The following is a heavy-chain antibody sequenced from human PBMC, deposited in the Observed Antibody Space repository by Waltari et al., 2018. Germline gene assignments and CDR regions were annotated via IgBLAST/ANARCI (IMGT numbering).Heavy chain of an antibody. CDR1: GFTFNTYW. D-gene: IGHD3-10*01. CDR2: INPDGSQK. Sequence: EVQLVESGGGLVQPGGSLRLSCEASGFTFNTYWMKWIRQAPGKGLEWVANINPDGSQKFYVDSVKGRFTVSRDNAQNSLYLQMNNLRAEDTAVYYCTTLARGESGDYWGQGTLVTVSS. J-gene: IGHJ4*02. V-gene: IGHV3-7*01. CDR3: TTLARGESGDY.